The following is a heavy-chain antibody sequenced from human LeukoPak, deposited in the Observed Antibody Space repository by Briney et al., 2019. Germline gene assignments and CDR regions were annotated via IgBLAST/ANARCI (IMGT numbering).Heavy chain of an antibody. J-gene: IGHJ6*03. CDR3: ARGEGDCSSTSCYTDDYYYYMDV. D-gene: IGHD2-2*02. CDR2: IIPIFGTA. Sequence: ASVKVSCKASGGTFSSYAISWVRQAPGQGLEWMGGIIPIFGTANYAQKFQGRVTITADESTSTAYMELSSLRSEDTAVYYCARGEGDCSSTSCYTDDYYYYMDVWGKGTTVTVSS. CDR1: GGTFSSYA. V-gene: IGHV1-69*01.